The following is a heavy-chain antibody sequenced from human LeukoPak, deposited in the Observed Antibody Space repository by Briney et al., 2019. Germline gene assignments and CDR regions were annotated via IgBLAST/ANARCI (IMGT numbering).Heavy chain of an antibody. D-gene: IGHD3-3*01. CDR1: GYTFTSYG. CDR3: ARVRFLEWFNYYGMDV. CDR2: ISGYNGNT. V-gene: IGHV1-18*03. J-gene: IGHJ6*02. Sequence: ASAKVSCKASGYTFTSYGISWVRQAPGQGLEWMGWISGYNGNTNYAQKLQGRVTMTTDTSTSTAYMELRSLRSDDMAVYYCARVRFLEWFNYYGMDVWGQGTTVTVSS.